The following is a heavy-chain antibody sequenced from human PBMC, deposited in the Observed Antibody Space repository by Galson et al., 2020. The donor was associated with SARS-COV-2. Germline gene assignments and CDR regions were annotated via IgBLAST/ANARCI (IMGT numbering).Heavy chain of an antibody. V-gene: IGHV3-73*01. D-gene: IGHD2-2*01. CDR3: TIGYCGSTSCYRRFDP. J-gene: IGHJ5*02. CDR2: IKKKAFSYAT. Sequence: GGSLRLSCAASGLTFSGSAVHWVRQATGKGLEWVGRIKKKAFSYATAYAVSVNGRFTMSRDDSENTAYLQMNSLKIEDTAVYYCTIGYCGSTSCYRRFDPWGPGTLVTVSS. CDR1: GLTFSGSA.